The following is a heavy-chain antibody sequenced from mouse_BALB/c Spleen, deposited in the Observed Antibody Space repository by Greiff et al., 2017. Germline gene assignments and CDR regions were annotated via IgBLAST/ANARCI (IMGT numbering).Heavy chain of an antibody. D-gene: IGHD1-2*01. CDR3: ARRTTATYYFDY. CDR2: ISSGGSYT. Sequence: EVMLVESGGDLVKPGGSLKLSCAASGFTFSSYGMSWVRQTPDKRLEWVATISSGGSYTYYPDSVKGRFTISRDNAKNTLYLQMSSLKSEDTAMYYCARRTTATYYFDYWGQGTTLTVSS. J-gene: IGHJ2*01. V-gene: IGHV5-6*02. CDR1: GFTFSSYG.